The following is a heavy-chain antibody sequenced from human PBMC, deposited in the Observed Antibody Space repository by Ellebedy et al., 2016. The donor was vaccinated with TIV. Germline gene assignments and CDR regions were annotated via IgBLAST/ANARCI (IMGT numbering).Heavy chain of an antibody. CDR1: GFTFSSYG. CDR3: ARGEDYSGWYDSSDY. Sequence: GGSLRLSCAASGFTFSSYGMNWVRQAPGKGLEWVSSISSGSTFIYYADSVKGRFTISRDNAKNSLYLQMNSLRAEDTAVYYCARGEDYSGWYDSSDYWGQGTLVTVSS. CDR2: ISSGSTFI. D-gene: IGHD6-19*01. J-gene: IGHJ4*02. V-gene: IGHV3-21*01.